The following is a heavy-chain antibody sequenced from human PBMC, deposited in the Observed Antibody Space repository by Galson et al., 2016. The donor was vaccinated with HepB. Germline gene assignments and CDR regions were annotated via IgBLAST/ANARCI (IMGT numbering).Heavy chain of an antibody. CDR3: ARAQDYGFWSVSRPDYVDS. Sequence: ETLSLTCTVSGGSIRGDSGSWIRQPPGRGLEWIGYIYKGGSTDYNPSLASRVTISIDTSKRQFSLKLSSVIAADTAVYYCARAQDYGFWSVSRPDYVDSWGQGILVAVSS. CDR2: IYKGGST. CDR1: GGSIRGDS. V-gene: IGHV4-59*01. J-gene: IGHJ4*02. D-gene: IGHD3-3*01.